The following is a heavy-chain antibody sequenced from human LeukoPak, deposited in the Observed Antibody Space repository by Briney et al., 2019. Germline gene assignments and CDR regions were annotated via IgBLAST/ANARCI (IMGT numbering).Heavy chain of an antibody. CDR2: IYYSGST. Sequence: PSETLSLTRTVSGGSISSSSYYWGCIRQPPGKGLEWIGSIYYSGSTYYNPSLKSRVTISVDTSKNQFSLKLSSVTAADTAVYYCARHPVASYDILTGPWGWFDPWGQGT. J-gene: IGHJ5*01. CDR3: ARHPVASYDILTGPWGWFDP. CDR1: GGSISSSSYY. D-gene: IGHD3-9*01. V-gene: IGHV4-39*01.